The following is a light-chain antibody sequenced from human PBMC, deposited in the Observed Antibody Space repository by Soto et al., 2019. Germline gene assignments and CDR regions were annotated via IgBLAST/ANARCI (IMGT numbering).Light chain of an antibody. CDR3: QQFNSWPGT. V-gene: IGKV3-15*01. Sequence: EIVMTQSPATLSVSPGERATLSCRASQSVTSNLAWYQHKPGQAPRLLIYDASTRATGVSARFSGSGSGTEFALTISSLQSEDFEVYYCQQFNSWPGTFGQGTKVEIK. CDR1: QSVTSN. J-gene: IGKJ1*01. CDR2: DAS.